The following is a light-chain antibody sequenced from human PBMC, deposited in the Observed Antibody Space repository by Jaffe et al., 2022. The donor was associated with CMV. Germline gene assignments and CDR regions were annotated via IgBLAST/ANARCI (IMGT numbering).Light chain of an antibody. Sequence: AIQMTQSPSSLSASVGDRVTITCRASQGIRNDLGWYQQKPGKAPKFLIYGASSLQSGVPSRFRGSGSGTDFTLTISSLQPEDFATYYCLQDDNYPLTFGGGTKVEIK. J-gene: IGKJ4*01. CDR2: GAS. V-gene: IGKV1-6*01. CDR1: QGIRND. CDR3: LQDDNYPLT.